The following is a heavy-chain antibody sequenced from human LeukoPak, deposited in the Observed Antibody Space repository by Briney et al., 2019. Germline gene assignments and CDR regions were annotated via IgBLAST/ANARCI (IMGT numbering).Heavy chain of an antibody. V-gene: IGHV1-18*01. CDR1: GYTFTSYG. CDR3: ATSPSAAPLDY. Sequence: GASVKVSCKASGYTFTSYGISWVRQAPGQGLEWMGWISAYNGNTNYAQKFQGRVTMTRDTSISTAYMELSRLRSDDTAVYYCATSPSAAPLDYWGQGTLVTVSS. D-gene: IGHD2-2*01. J-gene: IGHJ4*02. CDR2: ISAYNGNT.